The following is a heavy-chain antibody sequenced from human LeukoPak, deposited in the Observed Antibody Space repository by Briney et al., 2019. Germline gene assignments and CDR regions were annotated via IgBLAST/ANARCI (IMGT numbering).Heavy chain of an antibody. V-gene: IGHV4-34*01. J-gene: IGHJ5*02. CDR2: INHSGST. CDR1: GGSFSGYY. D-gene: IGHD6-13*01. Sequence: SETLSLTCAVYGGSFSGYYWSWIRQPPGKGLEWIGEINHSGSTNYNPSLKSRVTISVDTSKNQFSLKLSSVTAADTAVYYCARSRIAAAGKRVWFDPWGQGTLVTVSS. CDR3: ARSRIAAAGKRVWFDP.